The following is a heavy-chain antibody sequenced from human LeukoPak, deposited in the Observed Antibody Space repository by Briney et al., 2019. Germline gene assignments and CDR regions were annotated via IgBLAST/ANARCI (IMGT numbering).Heavy chain of an antibody. CDR3: ARDAPEYYDFWSGYYITPGGTNWYFDL. V-gene: IGHV3-21*01. D-gene: IGHD3-3*01. CDR2: ISSSSSYI. CDR1: GFTFISYS. Sequence: GGSLRLSCAASGFTFISYSMNWVRQAPGKGLEWVSSISSSSSYIYYADSVKGRFTISRDNAKNSLYLQMNSLRAEDTAVYYCARDAPEYYDFWSGYYITPGGTNWYFDLWGRGTLVTVSS. J-gene: IGHJ2*01.